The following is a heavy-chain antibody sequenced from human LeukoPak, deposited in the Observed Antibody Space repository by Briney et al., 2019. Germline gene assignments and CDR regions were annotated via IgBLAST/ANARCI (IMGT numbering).Heavy chain of an antibody. CDR2: INTDGSST. Sequence: GGSLRLSCAASGFTFSSYWMHWVRQVPGKGLVWGSRINTDGSSTSYADSVKGRFTISRDNAKNTLYLQMNSLRAEDTAVYYCARGGSGSYDNWGQGTLVTVSS. CDR3: ARGGSGSYDN. D-gene: IGHD1-26*01. J-gene: IGHJ4*02. CDR1: GFTFSSYW. V-gene: IGHV3-74*01.